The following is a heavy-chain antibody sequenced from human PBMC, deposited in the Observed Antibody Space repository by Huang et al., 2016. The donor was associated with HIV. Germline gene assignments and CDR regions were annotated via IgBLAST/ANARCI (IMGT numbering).Heavy chain of an antibody. CDR1: GGSITSSSYY. Sequence: QLQLQGSGPGLVKPSETLSLTCTVSGGSITSSSYYWGWIRQPPGKGLEGVGSIYYIGSTDYHPSLKSRVTVSVDTSKNQFSLKLSSVTAADTAVYYCARHFSYYDSSGYTPWDAFDIWGQGTMVTVSS. CDR3: ARHFSYYDSSGYTPWDAFDI. CDR2: IYYIGST. V-gene: IGHV4-39*01. D-gene: IGHD3-22*01. J-gene: IGHJ3*02.